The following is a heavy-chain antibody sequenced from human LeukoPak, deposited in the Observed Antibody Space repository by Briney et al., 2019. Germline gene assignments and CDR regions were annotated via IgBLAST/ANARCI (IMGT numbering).Heavy chain of an antibody. CDR1: GGSISSSSYY. V-gene: IGHV4-39*07. D-gene: IGHD3-22*01. J-gene: IGHJ4*02. CDR2: IYYSGST. CDR3: ARVSLPYYYDSSGYYFDY. Sequence: SETLSLTCTVSGGSISSSSYYWGWIRQPPGKGLEWIGSIYYSGSTYYNPSLKSRVTISVDTSKNQFSLKLSSVTAADTAVYYCARVSLPYYYDSSGYYFDYWGQGTLVTVSS.